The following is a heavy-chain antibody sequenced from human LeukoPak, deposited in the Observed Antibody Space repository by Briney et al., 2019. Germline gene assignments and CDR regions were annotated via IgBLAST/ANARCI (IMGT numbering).Heavy chain of an antibody. CDR2: IKHDGSEK. CDR1: RFAFSSYW. D-gene: IGHD6-19*01. CDR3: ARDTPVGYSSGWYGNDD. J-gene: IGHJ4*02. Sequence: GGSLRLSCAASRFAFSSYWMSWVRQAPGKGLEWVANIKHDGSEKYYLDSVKGRFTISRDNAKNSLYLQMNSLRAEDTAMYYCARDTPVGYSSGWYGNDDWGQGTLVTVSS. V-gene: IGHV3-7*01.